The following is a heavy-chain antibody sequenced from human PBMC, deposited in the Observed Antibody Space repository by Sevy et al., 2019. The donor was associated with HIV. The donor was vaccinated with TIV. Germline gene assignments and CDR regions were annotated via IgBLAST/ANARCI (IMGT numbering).Heavy chain of an antibody. Sequence: GGSLRLSCTASGFTFSSAWMSWVRQAPGKGLEWVGRIKSEFDGGAIDYAAPVKGRFTISREDSKNSVYLQMNSLKTEDTAVYYCITDPAYRGYDEEVINYYFYGMDVWGQGTTVTVSS. J-gene: IGHJ6*02. D-gene: IGHD5-12*01. V-gene: IGHV3-15*01. CDR2: IKSEFDGGAI. CDR1: GFTFSSAW. CDR3: ITDPAYRGYDEEVINYYFYGMDV.